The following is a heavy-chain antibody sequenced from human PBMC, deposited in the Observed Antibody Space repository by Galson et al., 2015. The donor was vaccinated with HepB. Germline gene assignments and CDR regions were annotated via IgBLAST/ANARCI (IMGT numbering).Heavy chain of an antibody. CDR1: GFTFTSYA. V-gene: IGHV3-23*01. CDR2: IRGSGDTT. J-gene: IGHJ4*02. D-gene: IGHD4-17*01. CDR3: ARQNWDYGDRYDY. Sequence: SLRLSCAASGFTFTSYAMSWVRQAPGKGLECVSTIRGSGDTTHYSDSVKGQFTISRDNSRNTLFLQMNSLRVEDTAVYYCARQNWDYGDRYDYWGQGTLVTVSS.